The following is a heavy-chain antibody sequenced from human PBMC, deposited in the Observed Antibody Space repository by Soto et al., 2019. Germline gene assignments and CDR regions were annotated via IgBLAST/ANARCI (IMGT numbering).Heavy chain of an antibody. CDR2: INPKSGGT. V-gene: IGHV1-2*04. CDR3: ARGDSTDCSNGVCSFFYNHDMDV. D-gene: IGHD2-8*01. J-gene: IGHJ6*02. CDR1: GYSFSVYH. Sequence: VKRSWKASGYSFSVYHIRRLRLTPGQGLEWLGRINPKSGGTSTAQKFQGWVTMTTDTSISTASMELTRLTSDDTAIYYCARGDSTDCSNGVCSFFYNHDMDVWGQGTTVTVSS.